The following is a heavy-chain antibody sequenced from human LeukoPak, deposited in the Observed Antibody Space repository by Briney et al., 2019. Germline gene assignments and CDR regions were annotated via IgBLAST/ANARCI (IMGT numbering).Heavy chain of an antibody. CDR3: ARAGDHSSGWFGGYYYMDV. V-gene: IGHV3-21*01. CDR2: ISSSSNYI. Sequence: GGSLRLSCAASADFTFSTYCMNWVRQAPGKGLEWVSSISSSSNYIFYADSVKGRFAISRDNAKNSLYLQMNSLRAEDTAVYYCARAGDHSSGWFGGYYYMDVWGKGTTVTVSS. D-gene: IGHD6-19*01. J-gene: IGHJ6*03. CDR1: ADFTFSTYC.